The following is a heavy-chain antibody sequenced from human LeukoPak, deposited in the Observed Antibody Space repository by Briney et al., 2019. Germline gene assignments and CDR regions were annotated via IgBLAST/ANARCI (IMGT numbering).Heavy chain of an antibody. V-gene: IGHV3-9*01. CDR2: ISWNSGSI. J-gene: IGHJ4*02. D-gene: IGHD6-13*01. Sequence: GGSLRLSCAASGFTFDDYAMHWVRQAPGKGPEWVSGISWNSGSIGYADSVKGRFTISRDNAKNSLYLQMNSLRAEDTALYYCAKGIAAAGIQYYFDYWGQGTLVTVSS. CDR1: GFTFDDYA. CDR3: AKGIAAAGIQYYFDY.